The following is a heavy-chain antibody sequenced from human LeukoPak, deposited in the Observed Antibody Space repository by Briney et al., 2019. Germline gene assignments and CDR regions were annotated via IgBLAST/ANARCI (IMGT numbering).Heavy chain of an antibody. CDR1: GGSISSGDYY. CDR2: IYYSGST. Sequence: SQTLSLTCTVSGGSISSGDYYWSWIRQHPGKGLEWIGYIYYSGSTYYNASLKSRVSISVDTSKNQFSLKLSSVTAADTAVYYCARELVSLGYFDYRGQGALVTVSS. D-gene: IGHD3-16*02. J-gene: IGHJ4*02. V-gene: IGHV4-31*03. CDR3: ARELVSLGYFDY.